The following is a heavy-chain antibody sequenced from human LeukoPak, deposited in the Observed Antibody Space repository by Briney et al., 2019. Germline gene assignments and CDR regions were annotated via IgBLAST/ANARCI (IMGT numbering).Heavy chain of an antibody. J-gene: IGHJ4*02. V-gene: IGHV1-69*05. CDR1: GGTFSSYA. CDR2: IIPIFATT. Sequence: ASVKVSCKASGGTFSSYAISWVRQAPGQGLEWMGGIIPIFATTNYAQKFQGRVTLTRNTSIHTAYMELSGLRSDDTAVYYCARGPARFDYWGQGTLVTVSS. CDR3: ARGPARFDY.